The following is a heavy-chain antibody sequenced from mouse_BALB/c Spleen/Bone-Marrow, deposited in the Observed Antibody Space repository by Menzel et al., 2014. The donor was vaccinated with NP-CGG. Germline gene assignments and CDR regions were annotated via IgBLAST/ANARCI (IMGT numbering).Heavy chain of an antibody. D-gene: IGHD2-10*02. J-gene: IGHJ3*01. CDR1: GFDFSSDW. CDR3: ARQYGNYWFAY. Sequence: EVKVVESGGGLVQPGGSLKLSCAASGFDFSSDWMTWVRQAPGKGLEWIGEINPDSSTINYAPSLKDKFIISRDNAKNTLDLQMSKVRSEDTALYYCARQYGNYWFAYWGQGTLVTVSS. V-gene: IGHV4-1*02. CDR2: INPDSSTI.